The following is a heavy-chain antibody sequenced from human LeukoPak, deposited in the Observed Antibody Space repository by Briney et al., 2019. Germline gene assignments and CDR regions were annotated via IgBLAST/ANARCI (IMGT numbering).Heavy chain of an antibody. CDR3: AGRYYDFWSGPREAFDI. J-gene: IGHJ3*02. Sequence: RPSETLSLTCAVYGGSFSGYYWSWIRQPPGKGLEWIGEINHSGSTNYNPSLKSRVTISVDTSKNQFSLKLSSVTAADTAVYYCAGRYYDFWSGPREAFDIWGQGTMSPSLQ. CDR2: INHSGST. D-gene: IGHD3-3*01. V-gene: IGHV4-34*01. CDR1: GGSFSGYY.